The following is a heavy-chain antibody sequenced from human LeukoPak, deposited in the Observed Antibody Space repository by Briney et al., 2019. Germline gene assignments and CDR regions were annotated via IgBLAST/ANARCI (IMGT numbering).Heavy chain of an antibody. CDR1: GGSISSYY. CDR2: IYTSGST. CDR3: ARGNSGSYQNYYYYMDV. J-gene: IGHJ6*03. Sequence: PSETLSLTCTVSGGSISSYYWSWIRRPPGKGLEWIGYIYTSGSTNYNPSLKSRVTISVDTSKNQFSLKLSSVTAADTAVYYCARGNSGSYQNYYYYMDVWGKGTTVTVSS. V-gene: IGHV4-4*09. D-gene: IGHD1-26*01.